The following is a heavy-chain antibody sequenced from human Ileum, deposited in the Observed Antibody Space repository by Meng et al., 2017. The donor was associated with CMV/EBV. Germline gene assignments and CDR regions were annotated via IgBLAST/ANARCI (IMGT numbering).Heavy chain of an antibody. CDR3: ARGARYCSSTICPQYFQH. CDR2: FYYSGTT. CDR1: GDSISSSTYY. V-gene: IGHV4-39*07. Sequence: SETLSLTCTVSGDSISSSTYYWGWIRQPPGKGLDWIASFYYSGTTYYNPSLKSRVTISVDTSKNQLSLNMSSVTAADTAVYYSARGARYCSSTICPQYFQHWGQGTLVTVSS. J-gene: IGHJ1*01. D-gene: IGHD2-2*01.